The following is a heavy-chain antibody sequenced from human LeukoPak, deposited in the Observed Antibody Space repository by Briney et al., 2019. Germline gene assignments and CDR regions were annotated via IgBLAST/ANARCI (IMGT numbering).Heavy chain of an antibody. J-gene: IGHJ4*02. CDR2: IYSGGST. Sequence: PGGSLRLSCAASGFTVSDNYMSWVRQAPGKGLEWVSVIYSGGSTYYADSVKGRFTISRDNSKNTLYPQMNSLRAEDTAVYYCARESPPPQFDYWGQGTLVTVSS. CDR1: GFTVSDNY. V-gene: IGHV3-66*01. CDR3: ARESPPPQFDY.